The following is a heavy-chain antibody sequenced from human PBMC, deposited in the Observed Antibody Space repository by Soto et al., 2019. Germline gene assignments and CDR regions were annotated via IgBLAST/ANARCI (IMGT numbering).Heavy chain of an antibody. V-gene: IGHV4-39*01. Sequence: PSDTLSLTFTVSSGSISSSSDYWGFNRQRPWKGLDWIGSIYYSGSTYYNPSLKSRVTISVDTSKNQFSLKLSSVTAADTAVYYCARQGIIGSSSWYTRGYYMEVWGKGTTVTVSS. CDR2: IYYSGST. CDR3: ARQGIIGSSSWYTRGYYMEV. D-gene: IGHD6-13*01. J-gene: IGHJ6*03. CDR1: SGSISSSSDY.